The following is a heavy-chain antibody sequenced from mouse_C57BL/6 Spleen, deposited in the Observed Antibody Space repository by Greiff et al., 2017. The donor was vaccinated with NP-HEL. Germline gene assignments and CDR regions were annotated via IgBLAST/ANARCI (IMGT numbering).Heavy chain of an antibody. CDR1: GYTFTDYY. CDR2: IFPGSGST. D-gene: IGHD2-10*01. Sequence: VQLQQSGPELVKPGASVKISCKASGYTFTDYYINWVKQRPGQGLEWIGWIFPGSGSTYYNEKFKGKATLTVDKSSSTAYMLLSSLTSEDSAVYFCARSYYGNYQAWFAYWGQGTLVTVSA. CDR3: ARSYYGNYQAWFAY. V-gene: IGHV1-75*01. J-gene: IGHJ3*01.